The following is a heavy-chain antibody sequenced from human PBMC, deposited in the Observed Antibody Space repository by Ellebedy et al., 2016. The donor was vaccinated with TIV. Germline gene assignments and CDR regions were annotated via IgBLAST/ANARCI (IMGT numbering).Heavy chain of an antibody. CDR2: ISWNSGKI. CDR3: ARDGVIPSGGVPQFDP. CDR1: GFTFDDYG. Sequence: SLKISCAASGFTFDDYGMHWVRQAPGKGLEWVSGISWNSGKIGYADSVKGRFTISRDNAKNSLYLQMNSLRAEDTAVYYCARDGVIPSGGVPQFDPWGQGTLVTVSS. J-gene: IGHJ5*02. D-gene: IGHD2/OR15-2a*01. V-gene: IGHV3-9*01.